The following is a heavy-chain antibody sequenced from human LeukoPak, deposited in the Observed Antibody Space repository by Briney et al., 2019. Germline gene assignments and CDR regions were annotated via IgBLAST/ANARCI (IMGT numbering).Heavy chain of an antibody. Sequence: GASVKVSCKASGYTFTRYYMHWVRQAPGQGLEWMGIINPSGGSTSYAQKFQGRVTMTRDMSTSTVYMELSRLRSDDTAVYYCAREYYDILTGHGGAFDIWGQGTMVTVSS. D-gene: IGHD3-9*01. CDR1: GYTFTRYY. CDR2: INPSGGST. V-gene: IGHV1-46*01. J-gene: IGHJ3*02. CDR3: AREYYDILTGHGGAFDI.